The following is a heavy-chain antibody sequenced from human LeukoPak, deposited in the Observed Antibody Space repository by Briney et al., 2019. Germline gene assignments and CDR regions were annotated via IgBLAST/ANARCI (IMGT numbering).Heavy chain of an antibody. CDR3: ARDPGELWLLFYYYYGMDV. CDR1: GYTFTSYY. D-gene: IGHD5-18*01. CDR2: INPSGGST. Sequence: AASVKVSCEASGYTFTSYYMHWVRQAPGQGLEWMGIINPSGGSTSYAQKFQGRVTMTRDTSTSTVYMELSSLRSEDTAVYYCARDPGELWLLFYYYYGMDVWGQGTTVTVSS. V-gene: IGHV1-46*01. J-gene: IGHJ6*02.